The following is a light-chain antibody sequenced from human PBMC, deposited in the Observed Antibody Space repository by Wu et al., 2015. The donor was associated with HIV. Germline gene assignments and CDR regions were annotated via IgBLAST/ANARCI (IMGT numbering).Light chain of an antibody. CDR1: QGISNS. J-gene: IGKJ1*01. CDR3: QQYYSIGFRT. CDR2: AAS. Sequence: DIQMTQSPSSLSASVGDRVTITCRASQGISNSLAWYQQKPGKAPKLLLYAASRLESGVPSRFSGSGSGTDYTLTISSLQPEDFATYYCQQYYSIGFRTFGQGTKVEIK. V-gene: IGKV1-NL1*01.